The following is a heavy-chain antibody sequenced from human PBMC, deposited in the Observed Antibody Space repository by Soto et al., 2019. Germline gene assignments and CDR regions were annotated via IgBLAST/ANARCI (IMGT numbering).Heavy chain of an antibody. CDR3: ARTSAAGKYYYGMDV. CDR2: IYPGDSDT. CDR1: GYSFTSYW. D-gene: IGHD6-13*01. V-gene: IGHV5-51*01. J-gene: IGHJ6*02. Sequence: SQKSSCKGSGYSFTSYWIGWVRQMTGKGLEWMGIIYPGDSDTRYSPSFQGQVTITADKSISTAYLQWSSLKASDTAMYYCARTSAAGKYYYGMDVWGQGTTVTVSS.